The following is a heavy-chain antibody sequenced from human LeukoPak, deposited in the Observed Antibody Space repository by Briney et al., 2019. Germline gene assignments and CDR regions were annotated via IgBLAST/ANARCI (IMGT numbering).Heavy chain of an antibody. J-gene: IGHJ5*02. V-gene: IGHV1-18*01. Sequence: ASVKVSCKASGYTFTSYGISWVRQAPGQRLEWMGWISAYNGNTNYAQKLQGRVTMTTDTSTSTAYMELRSLRSDDTAVYYCARDTRIQLWNWFDPWGQGTLVTVSS. D-gene: IGHD5-18*01. CDR3: ARDTRIQLWNWFDP. CDR1: GYTFTSYG. CDR2: ISAYNGNT.